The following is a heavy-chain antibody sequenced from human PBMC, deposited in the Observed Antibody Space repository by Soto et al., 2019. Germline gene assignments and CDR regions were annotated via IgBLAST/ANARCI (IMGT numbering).Heavy chain of an antibody. D-gene: IGHD2-8*01. V-gene: IGHV3-33*01. CDR3: ASSKYPNDYYYMDV. CDR2: IWYDGSNK. Sequence: GGSLRLSCAASGFTFSSYGMHWVRQAPGKGLEWVAVIWYDGSNKYYADSVKGRFTISRDNSKNTLYLQMNSLRAEDTAVYYCASSKYPNDYYYMDVWGKGTTVTVSS. J-gene: IGHJ6*03. CDR1: GFTFSSYG.